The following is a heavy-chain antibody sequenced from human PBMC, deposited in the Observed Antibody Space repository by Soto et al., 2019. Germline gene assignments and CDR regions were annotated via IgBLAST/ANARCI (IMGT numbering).Heavy chain of an antibody. Sequence: VQLVESGGGLVKPGGSLRLSCAASGFNFPGYSMNWVRQAPGKGLEWVASISSGSHFIYYADSVRGRFTISRDNARDSLLLHMNSLRAGDTGVYFCARDQSQGQMLLPYFDYWGQGTLVTVSS. J-gene: IGHJ4*02. CDR2: ISSGSHFI. CDR3: ARDQSQGQMLLPYFDY. V-gene: IGHV3-21*04. D-gene: IGHD3-10*02. CDR1: GFNFPGYS.